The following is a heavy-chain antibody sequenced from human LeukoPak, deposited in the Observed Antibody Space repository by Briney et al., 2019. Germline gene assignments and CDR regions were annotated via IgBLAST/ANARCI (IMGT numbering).Heavy chain of an antibody. CDR3: ATVHYSNYIVSNWFDP. J-gene: IGHJ5*02. CDR2: IYYSGST. Sequence: SETLSLACTVSGGPISSYYWSWIRQPPGKGLEWIGYIYYSGSTNYNPSLKSRVIISVDTSENQFSLKLSSVTAADTAVYYCATVHYSNYIVSNWFDPWGQGTLVTVSS. V-gene: IGHV4-59*01. CDR1: GGPISSYY. D-gene: IGHD4-11*01.